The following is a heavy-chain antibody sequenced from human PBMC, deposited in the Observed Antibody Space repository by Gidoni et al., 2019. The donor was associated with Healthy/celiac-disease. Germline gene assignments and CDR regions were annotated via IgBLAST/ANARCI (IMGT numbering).Heavy chain of an antibody. Sequence: QVQLVESGGGVVQPGRSLRLSCAASGFTVSSYGMHWVRQAPGKGLEWVAVISYDGSNKYYADSVKGRFTISRDNSKNTLYLQMNSLRAEDTAVYYCAKALGSYYYDSSGSDYWGQGTLVTVSS. CDR2: ISYDGSNK. CDR1: GFTVSSYG. D-gene: IGHD3-22*01. V-gene: IGHV3-30*18. CDR3: AKALGSYYYDSSGSDY. J-gene: IGHJ4*02.